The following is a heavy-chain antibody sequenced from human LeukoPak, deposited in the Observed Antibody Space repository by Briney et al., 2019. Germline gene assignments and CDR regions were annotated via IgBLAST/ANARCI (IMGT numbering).Heavy chain of an antibody. CDR3: ARGFCGGGVCYSPGE. J-gene: IGHJ4*02. CDR1: GGSVTSSTHY. D-gene: IGHD2-15*01. CDR2: IYYSGDD. Sequence: SETLSLTCTVSGGSVTSSTHYWGWIRQPPGKGLEWIASIYYSGDDYYNPSLKSRATIFVDTSQSQFSLRLSSVTAADTAVYYCARGFCGGGVCYSPGEWGQGTLVTVSS. V-gene: IGHV4-39*07.